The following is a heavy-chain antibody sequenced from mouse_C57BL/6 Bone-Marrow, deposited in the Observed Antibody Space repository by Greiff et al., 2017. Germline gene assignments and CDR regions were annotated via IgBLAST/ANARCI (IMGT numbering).Heavy chain of an antibody. V-gene: IGHV1-85*01. CDR2: IYPRDGST. CDR3: ARLEFDGSSGDWYFDV. D-gene: IGHD1-1*01. J-gene: IGHJ1*03. Sequence: VQVVESGPELVKPGASVKLSCKASGYTFTCYDINWVKQRPGQGLEWIGWIYPRDGSTKYNEKFKGKATLTVDTSSSTAYMELHSPTSEDSAVYFCARLEFDGSSGDWYFDVWGTGTTVTVSS. CDR1: GYTFTCYD.